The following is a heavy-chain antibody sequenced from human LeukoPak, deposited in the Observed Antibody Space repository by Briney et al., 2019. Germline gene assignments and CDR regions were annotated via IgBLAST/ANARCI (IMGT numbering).Heavy chain of an antibody. D-gene: IGHD2-8*02. Sequence: GGSLRLSCEAPGFTFRNYAMIWVRQIPGKGLEWVSGISASGHSTWHADSVKGRFTISRDNSKNTMYLQMNSLRVDDTAVYYCVGGRLPYGTGVTCYPLDYWGQGILLTVSS. CDR2: ISASGHST. CDR1: GFTFRNYA. J-gene: IGHJ4*02. V-gene: IGHV3-23*01. CDR3: VGGRLPYGTGVTCYPLDY.